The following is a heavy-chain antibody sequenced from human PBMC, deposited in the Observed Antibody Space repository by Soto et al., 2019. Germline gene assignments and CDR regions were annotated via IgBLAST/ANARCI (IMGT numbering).Heavy chain of an antibody. V-gene: IGHV1-8*01. CDR3: ARAIVVVTAADYYMDV. CDR1: GYTFTSYD. CDR2: MNPNSGNT. J-gene: IGHJ6*03. Sequence: EASVKVSCKASGYTFTSYDINWVRQATGQGLEWMGWMNPNSGNTGYAQKFQGRVTMTRNTSISTAYMELSSLRSEDTAVYYCARAIVVVTAADYYMDVWGKGTTVTVSS. D-gene: IGHD2-2*01.